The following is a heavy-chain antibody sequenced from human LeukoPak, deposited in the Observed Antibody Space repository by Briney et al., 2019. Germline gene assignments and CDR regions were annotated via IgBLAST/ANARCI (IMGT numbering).Heavy chain of an antibody. D-gene: IGHD4-17*01. CDR3: ARASHDYGDYSHFDY. J-gene: IGHJ4*02. Sequence: PSETLSLTCAVSGGSISSRNWWSWVRQPPGKGLEWVGEIYHSGSTNYNPSLKTRVTISVDKSKNQFSLKLSSVTAADTAVYYCARASHDYGDYSHFDYWGQGTLVTVSS. V-gene: IGHV4-4*02. CDR1: GGSISSRNW. CDR2: IYHSGST.